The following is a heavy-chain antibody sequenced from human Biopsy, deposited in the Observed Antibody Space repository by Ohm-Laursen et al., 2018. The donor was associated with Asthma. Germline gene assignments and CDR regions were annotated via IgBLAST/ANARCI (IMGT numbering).Heavy chain of an antibody. CDR1: GFTFSNYG. Sequence: SLRLSCSASGFTFSNYGMHWVRQAPGKGLEWVAVISFDGSNKDFADSVKGRFTISRDKSDNTLYLQMNSLTAKDTAVYHCAKDERAYYGSDSKYMQPVPLGDWGQGTVVIVSA. CDR3: AKDERAYYGSDSKYMQPVPLGD. D-gene: IGHD2-21*01. CDR2: ISFDGSNK. J-gene: IGHJ4*02. V-gene: IGHV3-30*18.